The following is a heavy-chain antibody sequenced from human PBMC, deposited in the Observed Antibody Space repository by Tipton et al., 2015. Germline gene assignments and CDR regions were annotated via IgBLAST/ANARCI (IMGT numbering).Heavy chain of an antibody. D-gene: IGHD1-7*01. J-gene: IGHJ3*02. V-gene: IGHV3-48*02. Sequence: YNMNWVRQAPGKGLEWVSYISASGGTIFHADSVKGRFTISRDNADSSLFLQVNSVRDEDTAVYYCVRGRGTWNYGAGFDIWGQGTMITVSS. CDR2: ISASGGTI. CDR3: VRGRGTWNYGAGFDI. CDR1: YN.